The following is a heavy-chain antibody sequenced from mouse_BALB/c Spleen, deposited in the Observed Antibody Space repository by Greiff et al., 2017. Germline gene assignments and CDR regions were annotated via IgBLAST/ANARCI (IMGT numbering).Heavy chain of an antibody. D-gene: IGHD2-4*01. CDR1: GYTFTSYW. V-gene: IGHV1-87*01. CDR2: IYPGDGDT. Sequence: QVQLQQSGAELARPGASVKLSCKASGYTFTSYWMQWVKQRPGQGLEWIGAIYPGDGDTRYTQKFKGKATLTADKSSSTAYMQLSSLASEDSAVYYCARSGDYDDDYFDYWGQGTTLTVSS. J-gene: IGHJ2*01. CDR3: ARSGDYDDDYFDY.